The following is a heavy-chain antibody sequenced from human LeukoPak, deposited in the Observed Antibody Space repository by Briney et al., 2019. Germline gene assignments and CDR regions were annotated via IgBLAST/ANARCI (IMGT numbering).Heavy chain of an antibody. CDR1: GGSFSGYY. CDR3: ARHGDYVWGSTHYDY. V-gene: IGHV4-34*01. D-gene: IGHD3-16*01. J-gene: IGHJ4*02. Sequence: SETLSLTCAVYGGSFSGYYWSWIRQPPGKGLEWIGEINHSGSTNYNPSLKSRVTISVDTSKNQFSLKLSSVTAADTAVYYCARHGDYVWGSTHYDYWGQGTLVTVSS. CDR2: INHSGST.